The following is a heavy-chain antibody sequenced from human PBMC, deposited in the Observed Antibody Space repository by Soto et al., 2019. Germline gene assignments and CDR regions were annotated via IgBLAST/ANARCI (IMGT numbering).Heavy chain of an antibody. CDR2: INPKSGGT. J-gene: IGHJ6*02. D-gene: IGHD2-8*01. CDR3: ARGDSTDCSNGVCSFFYNHEMDV. CDR1: GYSFTDYH. Sequence: ASVKVSCKASGYSFTDYHIHWVRQAPGQGLEWLGRINPKSGGTSTAQKFQGWVPMTTDTSISTASMELTRLTSDDTAIYYCARGDSTDCSNGVCSFFYNHEMDVWGQGTTVTVSS. V-gene: IGHV1-2*04.